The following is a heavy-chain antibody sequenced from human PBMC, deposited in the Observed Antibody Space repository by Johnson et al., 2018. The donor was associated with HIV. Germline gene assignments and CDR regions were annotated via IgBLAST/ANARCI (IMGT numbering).Heavy chain of an antibody. D-gene: IGHD3-10*01. CDR2: IYSGDTT. Sequence: VQLVESGGDLVQPGGSLRLSCVASGFTVSSNYLSWVRQAPGKGLEWVSVIYSGDTTYYADSMRGRFTISRDNSKNTLYLQMNILTAEDTAVYYCARAPEVRGIDAFDIWGQGTMVTVS. J-gene: IGHJ3*02. V-gene: IGHV3-66*01. CDR3: ARAPEVRGIDAFDI. CDR1: GFTVSSNY.